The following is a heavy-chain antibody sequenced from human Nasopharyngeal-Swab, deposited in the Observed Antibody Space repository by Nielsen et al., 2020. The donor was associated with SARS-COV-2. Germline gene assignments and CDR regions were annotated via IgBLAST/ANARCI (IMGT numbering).Heavy chain of an antibody. Sequence: GESLKISCAASGFTFNNFGMHWVRQAPGKGLEWVAFISYEGSIRNSVDSVKGRFTISRDNSKNTLYLQMNSLRAEDTAVYYCAKTNSGSYYYGMDVWGQGTTVTVSS. J-gene: IGHJ6*02. D-gene: IGHD1-26*01. CDR3: AKTNSGSYYYGMDV. V-gene: IGHV3-30*18. CDR2: ISYEGSIR. CDR1: GFTFNNFG.